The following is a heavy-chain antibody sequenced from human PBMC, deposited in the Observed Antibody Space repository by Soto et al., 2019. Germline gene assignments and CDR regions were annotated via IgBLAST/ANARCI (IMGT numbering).Heavy chain of an antibody. V-gene: IGHV3-30*18. CDR2: ISYDGRNK. J-gene: IGHJ6*02. Sequence: QERVVESGGGEVQPGTSLRLSCVASDFSFRNYGMHWVSQAPGKGLEWVADISYDGRNKYYAESVKGRFTISRDNSKNTLYLQMNSLRTEDTAVYYCAKDWRWEQQIYGMNVWGQGTTVTVSS. CDR3: AKDWRWEQQIYGMNV. CDR1: DFSFRNYG. D-gene: IGHD1-26*01.